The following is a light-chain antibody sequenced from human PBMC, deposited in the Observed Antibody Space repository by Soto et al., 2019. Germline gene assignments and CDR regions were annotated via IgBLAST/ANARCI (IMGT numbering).Light chain of an antibody. CDR3: SSYAGSNNYV. V-gene: IGLV2-8*01. CDR2: EVS. J-gene: IGLJ1*01. Sequence: QSVLTQPPSASGSPGQSVTISCTGTSRDVGGYNYVSWYQQHPGKAPKLMIYEVSKRPSGVPDRFSGSKPGNTASLTVSGLQAEDEADYYCSSYAGSNNYVFGTGTKVTVL. CDR1: SRDVGGYNY.